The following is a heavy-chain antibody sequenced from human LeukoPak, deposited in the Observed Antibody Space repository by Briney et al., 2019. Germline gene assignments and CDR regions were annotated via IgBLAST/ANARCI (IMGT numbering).Heavy chain of an antibody. J-gene: IGHJ4*02. V-gene: IGHV4-39*07. D-gene: IGHD5-18*01. CDR2: INHSGST. Sequence: SETLSLTCTVSGGSISSGDYYWSWIRQPPGKGLEWIGEINHSGSTNYNPSLKSRVTISVDTSKNQFSLKLSSVTAADTAVYYCARGTYSYGYGYFDYWGQGTLVTVSS. CDR3: ARGTYSYGYGYFDY. CDR1: GGSISSGDYY.